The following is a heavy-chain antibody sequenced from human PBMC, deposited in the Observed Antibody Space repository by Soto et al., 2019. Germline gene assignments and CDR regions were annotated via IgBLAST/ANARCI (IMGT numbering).Heavy chain of an antibody. V-gene: IGHV4-4*02. CDR2: VYFRGST. CDR1: GGTITSSNM. J-gene: IGHJ4*02. CDR3: ARDPRGAYSSSCSGIDY. D-gene: IGHD6-13*01. Sequence: SETLSLTCVVSGGTITSSNMWSWVRQPPGKGLEWIGEVYFRGSTNYNPSLESRVTISVDKSKSQFSLKLNSLTAADTAVYYWARDPRGAYSSSCSGIDYWGQGILVTVSS.